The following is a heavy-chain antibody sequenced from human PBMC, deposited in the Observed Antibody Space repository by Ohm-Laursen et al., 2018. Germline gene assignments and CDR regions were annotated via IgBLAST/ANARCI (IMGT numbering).Heavy chain of an antibody. Sequence: SDTLSLTCTVSGGSISSYYWSWIRQPPGKGLEWIGYIYYSGITNYNPSLRSRVTILVDTSKNQFSLRLSSVTAADTAVHYCARLDSGDDYWGQGTLVSVSS. D-gene: IGHD4-17*01. CDR3: ARLDSGDDY. CDR2: IYYSGIT. V-gene: IGHV4-59*07. CDR1: GGSISSYY. J-gene: IGHJ4*02.